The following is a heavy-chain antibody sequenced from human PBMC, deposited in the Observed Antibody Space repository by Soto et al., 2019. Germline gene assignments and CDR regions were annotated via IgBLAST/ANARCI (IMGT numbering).Heavy chain of an antibody. CDR3: ARGLVGSSGFVDY. CDR1: GFTASANY. V-gene: IGHV3-66*01. CDR2: IYGGGST. D-gene: IGHD6-19*01. J-gene: IGHJ4*02. Sequence: EVQLVESGGALVQPGGSLRLSCAASGFTASANYLSWVSQAPGRGLEGVSVIYGGGSTYYEDPVKDRFTTSRDNSKNTLYLQMNSLRAEDTAVFYCARGLVGSSGFVDYWGQGTLVTVSS.